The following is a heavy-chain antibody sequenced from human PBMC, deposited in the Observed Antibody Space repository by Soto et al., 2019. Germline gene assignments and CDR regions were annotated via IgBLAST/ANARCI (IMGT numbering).Heavy chain of an antibody. J-gene: IGHJ4*02. D-gene: IGHD6-6*01. CDR2: IYYTGST. CDR1: GGSVNSDTFY. CDR3: AREFSNSPEAFDS. Sequence: SETLSLTCTVSGGSVNSDTFYWSCIRPPPGRGLEWIGYIYYTGSTNYNPSLKSRVTISIDTSRNQFSLKLSSVTAADTAVYYCAREFSNSPEAFDSWGQGSLVTVSS. V-gene: IGHV4-61*01.